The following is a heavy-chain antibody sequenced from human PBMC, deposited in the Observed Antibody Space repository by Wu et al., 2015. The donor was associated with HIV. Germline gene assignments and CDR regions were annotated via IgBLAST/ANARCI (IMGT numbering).Heavy chain of an antibody. CDR1: GGTFSSYA. V-gene: IGHV1-69*13. D-gene: IGHD3-10*01. J-gene: IGHJ5*02. CDR3: ARAVSPMVRGVMDWFDP. Sequence: QVQLVQSGAEVKKPGSSVKVSCKASGGTFSSYAISWVRQAPGQGLEWMGRIIPIFGTANYAQKFQGRVTITADESTSTAYMELSSLRSEDTAVYYCARAVSPMVRGVMDWFDPWGQGTLVTVSS. CDR2: IIPIFGTA.